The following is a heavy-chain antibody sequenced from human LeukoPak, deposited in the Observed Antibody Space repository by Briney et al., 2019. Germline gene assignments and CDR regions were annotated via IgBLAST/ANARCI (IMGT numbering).Heavy chain of an antibody. V-gene: IGHV7-4-1*01. J-gene: IGHJ5*02. CDR1: GYTFTNYG. CDR3: ARGEGYCSAGSCGFDP. CDR2: ITNNTGNP. D-gene: IGHD2-15*01. Sequence: ASLKVSCKASGYTFTNYGINWVRQAPGQGLEWMGWITNNTGNPTYAQGFTGRFVFSLDTSVSTAYLQIYSLKAEDTAVYYCARGEGYCSAGSCGFDPWGQGTLVTVSS.